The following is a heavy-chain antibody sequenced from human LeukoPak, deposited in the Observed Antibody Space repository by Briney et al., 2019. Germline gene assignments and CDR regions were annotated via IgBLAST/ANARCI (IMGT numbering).Heavy chain of an antibody. CDR2: ISYDGSNK. CDR3: ARDWPTGDPDY. J-gene: IGHJ4*02. V-gene: IGHV3-30-3*01. Sequence: PGRSLRLSCAASGFTFSSYAMHWVRQAPGKGLEWVAVISYDGSNKYYADSVKGRFTISRDNSKNTLYLQMNSLRAEDTAVYYCARDWPTGDPDYWGQGTLVTVSS. D-gene: IGHD7-27*01. CDR1: GFTFSSYA.